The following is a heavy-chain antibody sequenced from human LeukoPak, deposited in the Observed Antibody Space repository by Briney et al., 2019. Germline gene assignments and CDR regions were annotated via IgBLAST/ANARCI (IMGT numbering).Heavy chain of an antibody. J-gene: IGHJ4*02. CDR3: VRDFSEAIDS. CDR1: GFSFSSYW. D-gene: IGHD1-26*01. Sequence: GGSLRLSYAVSGFSFSSYWMHWIRQVPGRGLVWVSRINEDGTTITYADSVKGRFTISRDDAENTLYLQMNSLRADDTAIYYCVRDFSEAIDSWGQGTLVTVSS. CDR2: INEDGTTI. V-gene: IGHV3-74*01.